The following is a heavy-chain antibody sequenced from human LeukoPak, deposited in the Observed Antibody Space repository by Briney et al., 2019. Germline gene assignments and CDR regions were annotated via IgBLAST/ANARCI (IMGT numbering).Heavy chain of an antibody. D-gene: IGHD1-26*01. CDR1: GFTFSDYY. CDR3: ARSRSYYPADY. CDR2: ISSSNTYT. V-gene: IGHV3-11*03. Sequence: GGSLRLSCAASGFTFSDYYMSWIRQAPGKGLEWVSYISSSNTYTNYAGSVKGRFTISRDDAKNSLYLQMNSLRAEDTAVYYCARSRSYYPADYWGQGTPVTVSS. J-gene: IGHJ4*02.